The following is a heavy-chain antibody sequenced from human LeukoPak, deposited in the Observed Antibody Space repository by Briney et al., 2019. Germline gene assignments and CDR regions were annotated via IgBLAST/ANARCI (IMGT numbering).Heavy chain of an antibody. D-gene: IGHD4-11*01. V-gene: IGHV3-23*01. CDR3: AKGGTLTTPIGY. CDR1: GFTFSSYA. CDR2: ISGSGAST. J-gene: IGHJ4*02. Sequence: GGSLRLSCAASGFTFSSYAMSWVRQAPGKGLEWVSAISGSGASTYYADSVKGRFTISRDNSKNTLYLQMSSLRAEDTAVYYCAKGGTLTTPIGYWGQGTLVTVSS.